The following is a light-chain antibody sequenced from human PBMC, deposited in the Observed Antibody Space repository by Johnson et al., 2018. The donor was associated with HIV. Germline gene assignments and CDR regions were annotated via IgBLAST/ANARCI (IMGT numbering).Light chain of an antibody. V-gene: IGLV1-51*02. CDR2: EKN. CDR3: GTWDSSLSAYV. J-gene: IGLJ1*01. CDR1: SSNVGNNY. Sequence: QSLLTQPPSVSAAPGQKVTISCSGTSSNVGNNYVSWYQQFPGTAPKLLIYEKNKRPSGIPDRFSGSKSGTSATLGITGLQTGDEADYYCGTWDSSLSAYVIGTGTKVTVL.